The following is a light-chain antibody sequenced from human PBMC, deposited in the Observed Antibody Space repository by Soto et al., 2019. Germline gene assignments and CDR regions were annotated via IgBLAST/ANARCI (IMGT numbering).Light chain of an antibody. CDR1: RSDIGDSNF. J-gene: IGLJ1*01. CDR2: QVN. Sequence: QAVLTQPASVSGSPGQSVTISCTGPRSDIGDSNFISWYQHSPGKAPRLLIYQVNNRPSGVSGRFSGSKAGNTASLTISGLLGDDEADYFCASFRSGTILVFGSGTKVTVL. V-gene: IGLV2-14*01. CDR3: ASFRSGTILV.